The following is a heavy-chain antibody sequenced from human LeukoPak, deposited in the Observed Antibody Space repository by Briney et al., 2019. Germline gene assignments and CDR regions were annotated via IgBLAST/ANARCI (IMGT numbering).Heavy chain of an antibody. CDR3: AGRTSDFSSDY. Sequence: SGTLSLTCAVSGGSISSSSWWSWVRQPPGKGLEWIGEIYHSGTTNYNPSLKSRVTISLDKSKNQFSLKLSSVTAADTAVYYCAGRTSDFSSDYWGQGTLVTVSS. CDR1: GGSISSSSW. V-gene: IGHV4-4*02. CDR2: IYHSGTT. J-gene: IGHJ4*02. D-gene: IGHD3-3*01.